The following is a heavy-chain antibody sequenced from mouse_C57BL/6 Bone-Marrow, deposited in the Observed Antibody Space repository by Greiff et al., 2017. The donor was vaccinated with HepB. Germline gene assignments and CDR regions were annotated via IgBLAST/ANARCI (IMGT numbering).Heavy chain of an antibody. J-gene: IGHJ4*01. V-gene: IGHV14-4*01. CDR1: GFNIKDDY. D-gene: IGHD1-1*01. Sequence: EVHLVESGAELVRPGASVKLSCTASGFNIKDDYMHWVKQRPEQGLEWIGWIDPENGDTEYASKFQGKATITADTSSNTAYLQLSSLTSEDTAVYYCTTGSTVVARGYAMDYWGQGTSVTVSS. CDR2: IDPENGDT. CDR3: TTGSTVVARGYAMDY.